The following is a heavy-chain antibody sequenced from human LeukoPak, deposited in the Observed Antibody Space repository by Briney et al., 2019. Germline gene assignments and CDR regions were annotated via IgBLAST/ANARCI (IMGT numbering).Heavy chain of an antibody. J-gene: IGHJ6*02. CDR1: GFVFRSYG. V-gene: IGHV3-23*05. CDR2: IYTNGRDT. CDR3: AHLVWEYVGGLDV. D-gene: IGHD3/OR15-3a*01. Sequence: GGSLSLSCAAYGFVFRSYGMNCVRQAPGKGLEWVSGIYTNGRDTRYADSGKGRFTISRDNSKNTLYLQMHSLRVEDTAVYYCAHLVWEYVGGLDVWGQGTTVTVSS.